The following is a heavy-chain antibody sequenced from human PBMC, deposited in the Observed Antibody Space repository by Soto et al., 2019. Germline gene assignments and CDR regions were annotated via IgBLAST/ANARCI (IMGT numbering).Heavy chain of an antibody. J-gene: IGHJ4*02. CDR3: ARGSGYYDSSGYYGSEYFDY. D-gene: IGHD3-22*01. Sequence: ASVKVSCKASGGTFSSYAISWVRQAPGQGLEWMGGIIPIFGTANYAQKFQGRVTITADESTSTAYMELSSLRSEDTAVYYCARGSGYYDSSGYYGSEYFDYWGQGTLVTVSS. V-gene: IGHV1-69*13. CDR2: IIPIFGTA. CDR1: GGTFSSYA.